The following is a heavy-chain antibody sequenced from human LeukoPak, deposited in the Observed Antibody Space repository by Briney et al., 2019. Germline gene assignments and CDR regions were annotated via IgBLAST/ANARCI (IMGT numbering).Heavy chain of an antibody. V-gene: IGHV1-18*04. CDR2: ISAYNGNT. CDR3: ARDQGYCSGGSCPVMDV. CDR1: GYTFTSYG. J-gene: IGHJ6*03. D-gene: IGHD2-15*01. Sequence: PGASVKVSCKASGYTFTSYGISWVRQAPGQGLEWMGWISAYNGNTNYAQKLQGRVTMTTDTSTSTAYMELKSLRSDDTAVYYCARDQGYCSGGSCPVMDVWGKGTTVTVSS.